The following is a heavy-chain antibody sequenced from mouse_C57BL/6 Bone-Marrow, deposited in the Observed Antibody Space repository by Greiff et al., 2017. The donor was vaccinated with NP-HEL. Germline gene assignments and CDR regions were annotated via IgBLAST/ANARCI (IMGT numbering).Heavy chain of an antibody. CDR2: IDTENGDT. J-gene: IGHJ4*01. V-gene: IGHV14-4*01. D-gene: IGHD2-4*01. CDR3: TTKGYDYDAGSYYYAMDY. Sequence: VQLQQSGAELVRPGASVKLSCTASGFNIKDDYMHWVKQRPEQGLEWIGWIDTENGDTEYASKFQGKATITAETSSNTAYLQLRSLTSDDTAVYYCTTKGYDYDAGSYYYAMDYWGQGTSVTVSS. CDR1: GFNIKDDY.